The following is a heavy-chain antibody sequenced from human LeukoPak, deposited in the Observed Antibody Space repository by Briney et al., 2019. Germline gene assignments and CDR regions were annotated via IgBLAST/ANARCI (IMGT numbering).Heavy chain of an antibody. Sequence: SETLSLTCAAYGGSFSGYYWSWIRQPPGKGLEWIGEINHSGSTNYNPSLKSRVTISVDTSKNQFSLKLSSVTAADTAVYYCARVVLLYSSGWRFDYWGQGTLVTVSS. CDR1: GGSFSGYY. D-gene: IGHD6-19*01. V-gene: IGHV4-34*01. J-gene: IGHJ4*02. CDR3: ARVVLLYSSGWRFDY. CDR2: INHSGST.